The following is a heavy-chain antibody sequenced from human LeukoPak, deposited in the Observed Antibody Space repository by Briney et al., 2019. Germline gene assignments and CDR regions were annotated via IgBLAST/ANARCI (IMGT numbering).Heavy chain of an antibody. D-gene: IGHD1-26*01. CDR2: IYYSGST. CDR1: GGSISSGDYY. J-gene: IGHJ4*02. V-gene: IGHV4-30-4*01. Sequence: SETLSLTCTVSGGSISSGDYYWSWIRQPPGKGLEWIGYIYYSGSTYYNPSLKSRVTISVDTSKNQFSLKLSSVTAADTAVYYCASEGIVGAPGQFDYWGQGTLVTVSS. CDR3: ASEGIVGAPGQFDY.